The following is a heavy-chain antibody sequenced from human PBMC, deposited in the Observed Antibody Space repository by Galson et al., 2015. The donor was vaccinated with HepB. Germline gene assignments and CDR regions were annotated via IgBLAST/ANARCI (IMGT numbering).Heavy chain of an antibody. V-gene: IGHV3-66*02. CDR3: ARVRDAFDI. CDR1: GFTVSDSY. CDR2: IYSGGNT. J-gene: IGHJ3*02. Sequence: SLRLSCAASGFTVSDSYMTWVRQSPGKGLEWVSVIYSGGNTYYADSVKGRFTISRDDSKNTLYLQMNSLTTDDTAVYYCARVRDAFDIWGQGTMVTVSS.